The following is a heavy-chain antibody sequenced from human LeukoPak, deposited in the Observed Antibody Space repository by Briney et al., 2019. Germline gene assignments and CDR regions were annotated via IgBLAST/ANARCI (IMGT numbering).Heavy chain of an antibody. CDR2: INPNHGTT. CDR1: GYTFTSYY. V-gene: IGHV1-46*01. Sequence: GASVKVSCKASGYTFTSYYIHWVRQAPGQGLEWMGIINPNHGTTTYAQKFQGRVTMTRDTSTSTVYMELSSLRSEDTALYYCARGDVLDRSVYNWFDPWGQGTLVTVSS. J-gene: IGHJ5*02. D-gene: IGHD3-22*01. CDR3: ARGDVLDRSVYNWFDP.